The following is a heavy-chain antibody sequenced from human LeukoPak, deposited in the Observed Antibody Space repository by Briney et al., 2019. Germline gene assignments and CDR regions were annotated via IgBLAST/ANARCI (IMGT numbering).Heavy chain of an antibody. D-gene: IGHD3-10*01. CDR3: ARRGDL. CDR2: INHSGST. Sequence: PSETLSLTCAVYGGSFSGHYWSWIRQPPGKGLEWIGEINHSGSTNYNPSLKSRVTISLDTSKNQFSLELSSVTAADTAMYYCARRGDLWGRGTLVTVSS. V-gene: IGHV4-34*01. CDR1: GGSFSGHY. J-gene: IGHJ2*01.